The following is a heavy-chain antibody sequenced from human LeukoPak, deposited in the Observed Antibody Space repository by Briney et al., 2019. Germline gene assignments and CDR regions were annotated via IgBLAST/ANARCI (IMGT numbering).Heavy chain of an antibody. CDR3: TDDLHYFASN. CDR2: IKRKIDGGGTA. Sequence: GGALRLSCAASGFTFSDAWMSWVRQAPGKGLEWVGRIKRKIDGGGTADYAAPVKGRFTISRDDSKNTLHLQMNSLETEDTGVYYCTDDLHYFASNWGQGTLVTVSS. D-gene: IGHD3-10*01. V-gene: IGHV3-15*01. CDR1: GFTFSDAW. J-gene: IGHJ4*02.